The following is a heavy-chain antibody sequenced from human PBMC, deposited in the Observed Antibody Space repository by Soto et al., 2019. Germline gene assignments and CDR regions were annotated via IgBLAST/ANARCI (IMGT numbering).Heavy chain of an antibody. V-gene: IGHV3-30-3*01. CDR1: GFTFSSYA. D-gene: IGHD3-22*01. J-gene: IGHJ4*02. CDR3: ARLPKNYYDSSGYYSKY. Sequence: GGSLRLSCAASGFTFSSYAMHWVRQAPGKGLEWVAVISYDGSNKYYADSVKGRFTISRDNSKNTLYLQMNSLRAEDTAVYYCARLPKNYYDSSGYYSKYWGQGTLVTVSS. CDR2: ISYDGSNK.